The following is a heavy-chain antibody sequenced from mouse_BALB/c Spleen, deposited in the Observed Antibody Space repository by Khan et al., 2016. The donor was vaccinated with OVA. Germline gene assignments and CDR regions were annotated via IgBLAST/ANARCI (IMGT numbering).Heavy chain of an antibody. CDR1: GYSFTGYF. J-gene: IGHJ2*01. V-gene: IGHV1-20*02. D-gene: IGHD1-1*01. Sequence: DVQLVESGPELVRPGASEKISCKASGYSFTGYFMNWVMQSHGKSLEWIGRINPHIGETFYNQRFKDKATLTVDESSSTAHMELRSLASEDSAVYYCTRIYRSDFDYWGQGTTLTVSS. CDR2: INPHIGET. CDR3: TRIYRSDFDY.